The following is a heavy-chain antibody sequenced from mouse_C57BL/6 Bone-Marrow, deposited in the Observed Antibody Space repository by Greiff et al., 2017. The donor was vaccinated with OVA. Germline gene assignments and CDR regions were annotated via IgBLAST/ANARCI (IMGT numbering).Heavy chain of an antibody. V-gene: IGHV1-4*01. CDR2: INPSSGYT. CDR1: GYTFTSYT. CDR3: AFYDYDYFDY. D-gene: IGHD2-4*01. J-gene: IGHJ2*01. Sequence: VQLQQSGAELARPGASVKMSCKASGYTFTSYTMHWVKQRPGQGLEWIGYINPSSGYTKYNQKFKDKATLTADKSSSTAYMQPSSLTSEDSAVYYCAFYDYDYFDYWGQGTTLTVSS.